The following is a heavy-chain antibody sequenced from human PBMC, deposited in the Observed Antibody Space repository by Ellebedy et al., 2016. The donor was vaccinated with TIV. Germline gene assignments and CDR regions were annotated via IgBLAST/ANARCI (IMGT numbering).Heavy chain of an antibody. D-gene: IGHD3-9*01. V-gene: IGHV3-7*01. CDR2: IKQDGSEK. CDR3: ARLGALKDILTGYYRHYMDV. J-gene: IGHJ6*03. CDR1: GFTLNWYW. Sequence: GESLKISCAASGFTLNWYWMSWVRQAPGKGLEWVANIKQDGSEKYYVDSVKGRFTISRDNAKSSLYLQMNSLRVEDTAVYYCARLGALKDILTGYYRHYMDVWGKGTTVTVSS.